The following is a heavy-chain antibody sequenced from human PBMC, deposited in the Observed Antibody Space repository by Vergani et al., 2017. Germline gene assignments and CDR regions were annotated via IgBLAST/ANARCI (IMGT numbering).Heavy chain of an antibody. CDR3: ARYGSGRYY. D-gene: IGHD3-10*01. CDR2: ISSSSSTI. Sequence: EVQLVESGGGLVQPGGSLRLSCAASGFTFSGDSMNWVRQAPGKGLEWVSYISSSSSTIYYADSVKGRFTISRDNAKNSLYLQMNSMRAEDTAVYYGARYGSGRYYWGQGTLVTVSS. CDR1: GFTFSGDS. V-gene: IGHV3-48*01. J-gene: IGHJ4*02.